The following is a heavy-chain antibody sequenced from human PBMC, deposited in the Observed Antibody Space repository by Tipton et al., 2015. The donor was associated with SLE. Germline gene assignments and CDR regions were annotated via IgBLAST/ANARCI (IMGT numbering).Heavy chain of an antibody. CDR3: AKTPPWYFDL. CDR1: GGSISSYY. V-gene: IGHV4-4*09. J-gene: IGHJ2*01. Sequence: GLVKPSETLSLTCTVSGGSISSYYWSWIRQPPGKGLEWIGYIYASGSTNYNPSLKSRVTISGDPSKNQFSLRLNSVTAADTAVYYCAKTPPWYFDLWGRGTLVTVSS. CDR2: IYASGST.